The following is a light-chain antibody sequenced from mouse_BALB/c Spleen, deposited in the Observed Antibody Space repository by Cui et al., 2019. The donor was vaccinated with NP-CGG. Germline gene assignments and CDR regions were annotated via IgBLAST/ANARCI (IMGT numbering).Light chain of an antibody. Sequence: QAVVTQESALTTSPGETVTLTCRSSTGAVTTTNYANWVQEKPDHLFTGLMGGTNKRAPGVPARFSGSLIGDKAALTITGAQIEDEAIYFCALWYGNHWVFGGGTKLTVL. CDR2: GTN. CDR3: ALWYGNHWV. V-gene: IGLV1*01. CDR1: TGAVTTTNY. J-gene: IGLJ1*01.